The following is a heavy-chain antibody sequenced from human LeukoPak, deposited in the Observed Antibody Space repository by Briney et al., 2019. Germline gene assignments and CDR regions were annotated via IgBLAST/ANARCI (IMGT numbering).Heavy chain of an antibody. V-gene: IGHV4-38-2*02. CDR1: GYSISSGYY. Sequence: TTSETLSLTCTVSGYSISSGYYWGWIRQPPGKGLEWIGSIYHSGSTYYNPSLKSRVTISVDTSKNQFSLKLSSVTAADTAVYYCAKLGNYDLMIDYWGQGTLVTVSS. CDR2: IYHSGST. D-gene: IGHD3-3*01. J-gene: IGHJ4*02. CDR3: AKLGNYDLMIDY.